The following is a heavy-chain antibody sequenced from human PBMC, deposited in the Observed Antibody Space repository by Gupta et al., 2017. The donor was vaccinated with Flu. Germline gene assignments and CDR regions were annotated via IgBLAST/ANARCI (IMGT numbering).Heavy chain of an antibody. CDR3: ARDGYDYVWGSYQAANWYFDL. J-gene: IGHJ2*01. V-gene: IGHV3-48*03. D-gene: IGHD3-16*02. Sequence: EVQLVESGGGLVQPGGSLRLSCAASGFTFSSYEMNWVRQAPGKGLEWVSYISSSGSTIYYADSVKGRFTISRDNAKNSLYLQMNSLRAEDTAVYYCARDGYDYVWGSYQAANWYFDLWGRGTLVTVSS. CDR1: GFTFSSYE. CDR2: ISSSGSTI.